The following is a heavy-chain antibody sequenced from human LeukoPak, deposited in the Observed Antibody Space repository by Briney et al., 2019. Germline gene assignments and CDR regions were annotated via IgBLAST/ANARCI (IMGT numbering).Heavy chain of an antibody. CDR3: ARVLVRASSSSRYFDY. CDR2: ISAYNGNT. Sequence: GASVKVSCKASGYTFTSYGISWVRQAPGQGLEWMGWISAYNGNTNYAQNLQGRATITTDTSTSTAYMELRSLRSDDTAVYYCARVLVRASSSSRYFDYWGQGTLVTVSS. CDR1: GYTFTSYG. J-gene: IGHJ4*02. V-gene: IGHV1-18*01. D-gene: IGHD6-6*01.